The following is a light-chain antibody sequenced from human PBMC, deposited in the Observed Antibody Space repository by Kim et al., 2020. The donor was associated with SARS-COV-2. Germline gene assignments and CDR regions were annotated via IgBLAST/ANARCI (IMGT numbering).Light chain of an antibody. V-gene: IGLV8-61*01. CDR3: VLYIRTGISM. Sequence: QTVVTQEPSFSVSPGATVTLTCGLSSGSVSTSYYPSWYQQTPGQAPRTLIYNTNTRSSGVPDRFSGSILGNKAALTITGAQADDESVYYCVLYIRTGISMFGGGTKLTVL. J-gene: IGLJ3*02. CDR1: SGSVSTSYY. CDR2: NTN.